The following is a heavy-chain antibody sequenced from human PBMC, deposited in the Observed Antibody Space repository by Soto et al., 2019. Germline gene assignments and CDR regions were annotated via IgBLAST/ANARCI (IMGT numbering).Heavy chain of an antibody. CDR3: GVEALRGIDV. CDR2: MNPNSGNT. D-gene: IGHD2-15*01. CDR1: GYTFTSYD. Sequence: QVQLVQSGAEVKKPGASVKVSCKASGYTFTSYDINWVRQATGQGLEWMGWMNPNSGNTGYAQKFQVRVTMTGNTSTSIADMELSSLRSEDLAVYYSGVEALRGIDVWGQGTTITVSS. V-gene: IGHV1-8*01. J-gene: IGHJ6*02.